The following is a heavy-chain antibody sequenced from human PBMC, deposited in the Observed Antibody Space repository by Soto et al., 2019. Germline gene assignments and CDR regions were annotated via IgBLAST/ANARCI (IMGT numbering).Heavy chain of an antibody. D-gene: IGHD4-4*01. J-gene: IGHJ5*02. V-gene: IGHV4-30-4*08. Sequence: PSETLSLTCTVSGASISSPDYYWGWVRQPPGGGLEFVGYIFYTGSAYFNPSLESRLSMSVDTSQNQFSLRLTSVTAADTAVYYCGRYSLLWLDPWGQGIPVTVSS. CDR2: IFYTGSA. CDR3: GRYSLLWLDP. CDR1: GASISSPDYY.